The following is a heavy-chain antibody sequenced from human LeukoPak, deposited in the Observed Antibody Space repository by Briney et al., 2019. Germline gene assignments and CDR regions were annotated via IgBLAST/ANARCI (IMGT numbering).Heavy chain of an antibody. Sequence: SCKASGGTFSGYGMHWVRQAPGKGLEWVAVISYDGSYKYYADSVQGRFTISRDNSKNTLYLQMNSLRPDDTAVYYCAKWDFDYWGQGTLVTVSS. J-gene: IGHJ4*02. V-gene: IGHV3-30*18. CDR3: AKWDFDY. CDR1: GGTFSGYG. CDR2: ISYDGSYK.